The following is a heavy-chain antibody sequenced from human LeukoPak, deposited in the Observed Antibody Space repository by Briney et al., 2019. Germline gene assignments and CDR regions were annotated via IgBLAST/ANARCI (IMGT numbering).Heavy chain of an antibody. CDR3: ARVSTYSSSRYGXXSVLXXYXXDV. Sequence: SETLSLTCTVSGGSISSYYWSWIRQPPGKGLEWIGYIYYSGSTNYNPSLKSRVTISVDTSKNQFSLKLSSVTAADTAVYYCARVSTYSSSRYGXXSVLXXYXXDVXGQ. J-gene: IGHJ6*02. CDR2: IYYSGST. V-gene: IGHV4-59*01. D-gene: IGHD6-13*01. CDR1: GGSISSYY.